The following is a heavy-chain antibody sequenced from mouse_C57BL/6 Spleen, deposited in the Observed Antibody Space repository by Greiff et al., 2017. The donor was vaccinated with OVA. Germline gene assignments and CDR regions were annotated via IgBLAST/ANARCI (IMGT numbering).Heavy chain of an antibody. J-gene: IGHJ4*01. CDR2: ISSGSSTI. Sequence: VQLKESGGGLVKPGGSLKLSCVASGFTFSDYGMHWVRHAPEKGLEWVAYISSGSSTIYYADTVKGRFTISRDNAKNTLFLQMTSLRSEDTAMYYCARREDYDYDDYAMDYWGQGTSVTVSS. V-gene: IGHV5-17*01. CDR1: GFTFSDYG. D-gene: IGHD2-4*01. CDR3: ARREDYDYDDYAMDY.